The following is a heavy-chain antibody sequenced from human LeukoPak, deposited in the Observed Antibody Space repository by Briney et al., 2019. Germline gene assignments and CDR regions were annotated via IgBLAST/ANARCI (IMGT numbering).Heavy chain of an antibody. J-gene: IGHJ4*02. CDR1: GGSISTYY. CDR2: IYYSGTT. V-gene: IGHV4-59*01. Sequence: SETLSLTCTVSGGSISTYYWNWIRQPPGKGLEWIGYIYYSGTTNYNPSLKSRVSMSVDTSKNQFSLKLSSVTAADTAVYYCARYGGSGRQKLDYWGQGTLVTVSS. D-gene: IGHD3-10*01. CDR3: ARYGGSGRQKLDY.